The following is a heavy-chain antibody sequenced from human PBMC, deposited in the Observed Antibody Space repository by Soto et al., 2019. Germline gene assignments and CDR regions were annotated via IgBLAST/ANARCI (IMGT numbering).Heavy chain of an antibody. CDR3: ARGQLVWYGDLTPYHCDMDV. Sequence: QVQLQQWGAGLLRPSETLSLTCAFYGGSFDDFYWSWVRQSPGKGLEWVGEISHDGGTNYSPSLASRVSISVDTSKNQFSLHLRSVTAADTGLYYCARGQLVWYGDLTPYHCDMDVWGQGTTVTVSS. J-gene: IGHJ6*02. D-gene: IGHD3-10*01. CDR2: ISHDGGT. CDR1: GGSFDDFY. V-gene: IGHV4-34*02.